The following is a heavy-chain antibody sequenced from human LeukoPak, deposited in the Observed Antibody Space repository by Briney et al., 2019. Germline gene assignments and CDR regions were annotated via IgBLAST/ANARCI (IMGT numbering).Heavy chain of an antibody. D-gene: IGHD1-26*01. CDR2: INPNSGGT. Sequence: ASVKVSCKASGYTFTGYFMHWGRQAPGQGLEWMGWINPNSGGTNYAQKFQGSVTMTRDTCISTAYMELSRRRSEDTAVYNCARRGSSVGGSYSSFDYWGQGTLVTVSS. CDR1: GYTFTGYF. CDR3: ARRGSSVGGSYSSFDY. J-gene: IGHJ4*02. V-gene: IGHV1-2*02.